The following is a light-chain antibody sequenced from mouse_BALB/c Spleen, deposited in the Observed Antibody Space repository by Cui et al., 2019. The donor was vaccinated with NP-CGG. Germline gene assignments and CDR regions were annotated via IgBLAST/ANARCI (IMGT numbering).Light chain of an antibody. CDR2: GTN. CDR3: ALWYSNHWV. CDR1: TGAVTTGNY. Sequence: QAVVTQESALTTSPGETVTLTCRSSTGAVTTGNYANWVQEKPDHLFTGLIGGTNNRAPGVPARFSSSLIGDKAALTITGAQTEDEAIYFCALWYSNHWVFGGGTKLTVL. V-gene: IGLV1*01. J-gene: IGLJ1*01.